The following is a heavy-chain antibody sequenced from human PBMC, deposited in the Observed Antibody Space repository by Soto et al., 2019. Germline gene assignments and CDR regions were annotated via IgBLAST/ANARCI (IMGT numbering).Heavy chain of an antibody. CDR1: GFTFSSYG. Sequence: GGSLRLSCAASGFTFSSYGMHWVRQAPGKGLEWVAVIWYDGSNKYYADSVKGRFTISRDNSKNTLYLQMNSLRAEDTVVYYCAKYSSGWYGPVSYFDYWGQGTLVTVSS. D-gene: IGHD6-19*01. V-gene: IGHV3-33*06. CDR2: IWYDGSNK. J-gene: IGHJ4*02. CDR3: AKYSSGWYGPVSYFDY.